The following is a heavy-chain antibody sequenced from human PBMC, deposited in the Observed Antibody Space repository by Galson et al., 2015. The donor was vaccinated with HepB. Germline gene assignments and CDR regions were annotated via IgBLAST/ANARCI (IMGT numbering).Heavy chain of an antibody. Sequence: SLRLSCAASGFSVRNNYMSWVRQAPGKGLGWVSLILSGGGTDVADSVKGRFTISRDDSKNTLSLQMNSLRAEDTAVYYCARGGYTGYALGFWGQGTLVTVSS. CDR3: ARGGYTGYALGF. CDR1: GFSVRNNY. CDR2: ILSGGGT. V-gene: IGHV3-53*01. D-gene: IGHD5-12*01. J-gene: IGHJ4*02.